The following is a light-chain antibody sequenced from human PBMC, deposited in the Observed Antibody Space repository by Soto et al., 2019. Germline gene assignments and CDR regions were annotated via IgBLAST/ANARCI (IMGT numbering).Light chain of an antibody. V-gene: IGKV3-15*01. Sequence: EIVLTQSPGTLSLSPGEEATLSCRAIQSVDSNYLAWYQQKPGQTPRLIIYGASTRATGIPARFSGSGSGTEFTLTINSLQSEDFAVYYCQRYNNWPLTFGGGTKVDI. J-gene: IGKJ4*01. CDR3: QRYNNWPLT. CDR1: QSVDSNY. CDR2: GAS.